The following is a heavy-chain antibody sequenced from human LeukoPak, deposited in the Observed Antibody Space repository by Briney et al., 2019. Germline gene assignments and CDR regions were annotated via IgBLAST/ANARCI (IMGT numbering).Heavy chain of an antibody. CDR1: GFILNDYA. Sequence: GGSLRLSCEASGFILNDYAMHWVRQVPGKGLEWVSSINWKSGSIGYADSAKGRFTISRDNAKNSLYLQMNSLRPEDTALYYCAKGISVNASYGMDVWGQGTTVTVS. CDR3: AKGISVNASYGMDV. V-gene: IGHV3-9*01. J-gene: IGHJ6*02. CDR2: INWKSGSI. D-gene: IGHD2-21*01.